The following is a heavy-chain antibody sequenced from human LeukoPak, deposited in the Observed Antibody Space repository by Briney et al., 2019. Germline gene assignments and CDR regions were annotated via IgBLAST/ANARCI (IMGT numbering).Heavy chain of an antibody. CDR2: ISGSGGST. V-gene: IGHV3-23*01. D-gene: IGHD6-19*01. CDR1: GFTFSSYG. CDR3: ARVQQWLVRRGWNNYYYYYMDV. J-gene: IGHJ6*03. Sequence: KPGGSLRLSCAASGFTFSSYGMSWVRQAPGKGLEWVSAISGSGGSTYYADSVKGRFTISRDNAKNSLYLQMNSLRAEDTAVYYCARVQQWLVRRGWNNYYYYYMDVWGKGTTVTISS.